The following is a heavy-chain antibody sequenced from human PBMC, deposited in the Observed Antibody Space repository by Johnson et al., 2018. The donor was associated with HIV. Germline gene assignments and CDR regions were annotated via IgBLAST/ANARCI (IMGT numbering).Heavy chain of an antibody. D-gene: IGHD4-17*01. CDR2: IYSGGST. Sequence: VRLVESGGGVVQPGGSLRLSCAASGFTVSDAWMNWVRQVPGKGLEWVSVIYSGGSTYYADSVKGRFTISRDNSKNTQYLQMNSLRAEDTAVYYCARDWGTVTSGFGAFDIWGQGTMVTVSS. V-gene: IGHV3-66*01. J-gene: IGHJ3*02. CDR3: ARDWGTVTSGFGAFDI. CDR1: GFTVSDAW.